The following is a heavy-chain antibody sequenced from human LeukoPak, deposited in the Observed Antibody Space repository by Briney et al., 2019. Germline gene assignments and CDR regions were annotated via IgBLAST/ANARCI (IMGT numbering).Heavy chain of an antibody. CDR2: ISYDGSNK. CDR1: GFTLSSYG. D-gene: IGHD3-22*01. Sequence: PGRSLRLSCAASGFTLSSYGMHWVRQAPGKGLEWVAVISYDGSNKYYADSVKGRFTISRDNSKNTLYLQMNSLRAEDTAVYYCAKDIQWLLNLSKKLQPLILYYGMDVWGQGTTVTVSS. V-gene: IGHV3-30*18. CDR3: AKDIQWLLNLSKKLQPLILYYGMDV. J-gene: IGHJ6*02.